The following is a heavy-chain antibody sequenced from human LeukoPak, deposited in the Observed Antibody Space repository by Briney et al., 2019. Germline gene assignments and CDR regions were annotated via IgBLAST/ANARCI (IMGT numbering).Heavy chain of an antibody. CDR1: GYTFTSYG. V-gene: IGHV1-18*01. J-gene: IGHJ4*02. CDR2: ISAYNGNT. CDR3: ARDSPDCSGGSCYPFDY. Sequence: GASVKVSCKASGYTFTSYGISWVRQAPGQGLEWMGWISAYNGNTNYAQKLQGRVTMTTDTSTSTAYMELRSLRSDDTAVYYCARDSPDCSGGSCYPFDYWGQGTLVTVSS. D-gene: IGHD2-15*01.